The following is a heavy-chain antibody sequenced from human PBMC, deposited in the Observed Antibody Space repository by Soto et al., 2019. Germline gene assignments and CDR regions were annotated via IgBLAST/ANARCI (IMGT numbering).Heavy chain of an antibody. CDR1: GFTFSIYA. D-gene: IGHD6-13*01. Sequence: GGSLRLSCSASGFTFSIYAMHWFRQAPGKGLEWVSFIRSKSYGATTEYAASVKGRFTISKDDSKRVVYLQMDSLQIEDTAVYYCTRGRRPITAAAYYYSDYWGQGTLVTVSS. CDR2: IRSKSYGATT. CDR3: TRGRRPITAAAYYYSDY. V-gene: IGHV3-49*03. J-gene: IGHJ4*02.